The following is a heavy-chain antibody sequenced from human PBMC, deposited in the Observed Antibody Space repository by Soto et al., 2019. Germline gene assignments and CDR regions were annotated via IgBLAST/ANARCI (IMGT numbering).Heavy chain of an antibody. D-gene: IGHD5-12*01. J-gene: IGHJ4*02. Sequence: EVQLVESGGGLIQPGGSLRLSCAASGVSIISHYMSWVRQAPGKGLEWISLIYAGGSTFYADSVKGRFTISRDNSKNTLYLQMDSLTAEDTAVYSCASGENGYNKVYVDFWGQGTLVTVSS. CDR2: IYAGGST. CDR1: GVSIISHY. CDR3: ASGENGYNKVYVDF. V-gene: IGHV3-53*01.